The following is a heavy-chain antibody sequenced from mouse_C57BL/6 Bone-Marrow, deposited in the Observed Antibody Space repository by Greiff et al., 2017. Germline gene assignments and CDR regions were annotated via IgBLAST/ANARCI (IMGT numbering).Heavy chain of an antibody. J-gene: IGHJ3*01. D-gene: IGHD1-1*01. CDR1: GFNIKDDY. V-gene: IGHV14-4*01. CDR3: TRYYGSPPAY. Sequence: VQLQQSGAELVRPGASVKLSCTASGFNIKDDYMHWVKQRPEQGLEWIGWIDPATGDTEYASKFQGKATITADTSSNTAYLQLSSLTSEDTAVYYYTRYYGSPPAYWGQGTLVTVSA. CDR2: IDPATGDT.